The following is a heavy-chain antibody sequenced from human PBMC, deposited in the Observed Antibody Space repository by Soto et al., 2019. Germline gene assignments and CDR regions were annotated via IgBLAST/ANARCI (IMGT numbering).Heavy chain of an antibody. Sequence: GGSLRLSCAASGFTVSSNYMSWVRQAPGKGLEWVSGINWNGGSTGYADSVKGRFTISRDNAKNSLYLQMNSLRAEDTALYYCARVTPITMIVGAFDIWGQGTMVTVSS. V-gene: IGHV3-20*04. D-gene: IGHD3-22*01. CDR1: GFTVSSNY. CDR3: ARVTPITMIVGAFDI. J-gene: IGHJ3*02. CDR2: INWNGGST.